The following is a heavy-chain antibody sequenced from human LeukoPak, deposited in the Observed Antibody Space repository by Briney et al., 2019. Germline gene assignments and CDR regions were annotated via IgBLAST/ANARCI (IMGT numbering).Heavy chain of an antibody. CDR2: ISHSGTT. V-gene: IGHV4-34*01. CDR3: ARGSPKLDS. Sequence: SETLSLTCAVYGGTFSGYNWNWIRQPPGKGLEWVGEISHSGTTNYNSALKRRLTMPVDTSKNQVSLKVSSVTAADTAVYYCARGSPKLDSWGRGTLVIVSS. J-gene: IGHJ5*01. CDR1: GGTFSGYN.